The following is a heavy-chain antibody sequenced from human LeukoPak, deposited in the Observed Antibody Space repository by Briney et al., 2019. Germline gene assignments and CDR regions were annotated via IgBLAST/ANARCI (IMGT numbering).Heavy chain of an antibody. CDR2: IYYSGST. CDR3: ASWDYYDSSGYYRFDY. D-gene: IGHD3-22*01. CDR1: GGSISSSSYY. V-gene: IGHV4-39*01. Sequence: PSETLSLTCTVSGGSISSSSYYWGWIRQPPGKGLEWIGSIYYSGSTYYNPSLKGRVTISVDTSKNQFSLKLSSVTAADTAVYYCASWDYYDSSGYYRFDYWGQGTLVTVSS. J-gene: IGHJ4*02.